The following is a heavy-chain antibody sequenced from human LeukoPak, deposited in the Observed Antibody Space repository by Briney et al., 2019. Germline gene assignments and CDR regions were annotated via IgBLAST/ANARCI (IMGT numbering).Heavy chain of an antibody. D-gene: IGHD4-17*01. Sequence: SEPLSLTCTVSGGSISSSSYYWGWIRQPTGKGLEWIGSIYYSGSTYYNPSLKSRVTISVDTSKNQFSLKLSSVTAADTAVYYCARDTDYGDYYYGMDVWGQGTTVTVSS. CDR1: GGSISSSSYY. CDR3: ARDTDYGDYYYGMDV. CDR2: IYYSGST. J-gene: IGHJ6*02. V-gene: IGHV4-39*07.